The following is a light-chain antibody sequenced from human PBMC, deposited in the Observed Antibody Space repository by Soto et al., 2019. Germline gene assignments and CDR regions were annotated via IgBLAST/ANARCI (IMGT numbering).Light chain of an antibody. J-gene: IGKJ3*01. Sequence: EIVLTQSPGTLSLSPGERATLSCRASQSVSSSYLAWYQQKPGQAPRLLIYGASSRATGIPDRFSGSGSGKYFTLTISRLEPEDFAVYYCKQYRSPPLFTFGPGTKVDIK. V-gene: IGKV3-20*01. CDR3: KQYRSPPLFT. CDR2: GAS. CDR1: QSVSSSY.